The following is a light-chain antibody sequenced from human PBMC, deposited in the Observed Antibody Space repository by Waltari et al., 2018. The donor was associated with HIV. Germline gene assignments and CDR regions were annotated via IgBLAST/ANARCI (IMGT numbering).Light chain of an antibody. V-gene: IGKV3-20*01. CDR2: GAS. CDR3: QQYGSSPPYS. CDR1: QSVSSSY. Sequence: EIVLTQSQGTLYLSQGERATLYCRASQSVSSSYLAWYQQKPGQAPRLLIYGASSRATGIPDRFSGSGSGTDFTLTISRLEPEDFAVYYCQQYGSSPPYSFGQGTKLEIK. J-gene: IGKJ2*03.